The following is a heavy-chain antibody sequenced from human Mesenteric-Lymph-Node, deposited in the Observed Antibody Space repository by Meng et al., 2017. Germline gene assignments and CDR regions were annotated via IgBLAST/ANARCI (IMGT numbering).Heavy chain of an antibody. CDR2: INPNSGGT. Sequence: QVQLVQSGAEAKKPGASVKVSCKASGYTFTGYYMHWVLQAPGQGLEWMGRINPNSGGTNYAQKFQGRVTMTRDTSISTAYMELSRLRSDDTAVYYCARGYYDSSGYYPFDYWGQGTLVTVSS. CDR1: GYTFTGYY. D-gene: IGHD3-22*01. CDR3: ARGYYDSSGYYPFDY. J-gene: IGHJ4*02. V-gene: IGHV1-2*06.